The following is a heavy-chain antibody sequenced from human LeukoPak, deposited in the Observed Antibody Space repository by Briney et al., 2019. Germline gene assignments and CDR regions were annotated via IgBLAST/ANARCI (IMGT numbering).Heavy chain of an antibody. V-gene: IGHV1-69*13. J-gene: IGHJ4*02. CDR2: IIPIFGTA. CDR3: ARGLRIFGVVTGFDY. CDR1: GGTFSSYT. Sequence: GASVKVSCKASGGTFSSYTISWVRQAPGQGLEWMGGIIPIFGTANYAQKFQGRVTITADESTSTAYMELSSLRSEDTAVYYCARGLRIFGVVTGFDYWGQGTLVTVPS. D-gene: IGHD3-3*01.